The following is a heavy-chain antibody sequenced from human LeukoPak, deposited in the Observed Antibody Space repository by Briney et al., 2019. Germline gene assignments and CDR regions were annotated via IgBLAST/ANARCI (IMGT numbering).Heavy chain of an antibody. CDR1: GGSISSSSYY. CDR3: ARGTVRGVIPYFDY. V-gene: IGHV4-39*07. CDR2: IYYSGST. J-gene: IGHJ4*02. Sequence: PSETLSLTCTVSGGSISSSSYYWGWIRQPPGKGLEWIGSIYYSGSTNYNPSLRSRVTMSVDTSRNQFSLKLSSVTAADTAVYYCARGTVRGVIPYFDYWGQGTLVTVSS. D-gene: IGHD3-10*01.